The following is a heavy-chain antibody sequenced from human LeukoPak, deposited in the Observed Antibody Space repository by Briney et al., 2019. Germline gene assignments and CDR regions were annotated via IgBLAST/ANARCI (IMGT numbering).Heavy chain of an antibody. CDR2: INDSGRT. CDR1: GGSFSNYY. Sequence: SETLSLTCAVYGGSFSNYYWSWIRQPPGRGLEWIGEINDSGRTNYNPSLMGRVTVSVDTSKNQFSLRLTSVTATDTAVYYCARRWNYGRNYYIDVWGNGATVSVSS. V-gene: IGHV4-34*01. CDR3: ARRWNYGRNYYIDV. J-gene: IGHJ6*03. D-gene: IGHD1-7*01.